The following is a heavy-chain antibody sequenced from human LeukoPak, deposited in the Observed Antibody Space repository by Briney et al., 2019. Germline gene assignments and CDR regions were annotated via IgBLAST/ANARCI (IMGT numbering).Heavy chain of an antibody. V-gene: IGHV4-61*02. J-gene: IGHJ4*02. CDR2: IYTSGSP. D-gene: IGHD2/OR15-2a*01. Sequence: PSQTLSLTCTVSGGSISSGSYFWSWIRQPAGKGLEWIGRIYTSGSPNYNPSLESRVTISIDTSKNQFSLKLTSVTAAGTAVYYCARDTTSEFDYWGQGTLVTVSS. CDR3: ARDTTSEFDY. CDR1: GGSISSGSYF.